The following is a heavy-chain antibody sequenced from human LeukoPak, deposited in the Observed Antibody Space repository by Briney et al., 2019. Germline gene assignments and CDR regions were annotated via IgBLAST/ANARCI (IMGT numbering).Heavy chain of an antibody. D-gene: IGHD3-10*01. J-gene: IGHJ6*02. CDR2: ISSDGNNK. CDR3: AKNPAYGSGSYRRGMDV. V-gene: IGHV3-30*18. Sequence: PGGSLRLSCAASGFTFSSYAMHWVRQAPGKGLEWVAVISSDGNNKYYADSVKGRFTISRDNSKNTLFLQMNSLRAEDTAVYYCAKNPAYGSGSYRRGMDVWGQGNTVTVSS. CDR1: GFTFSSYA.